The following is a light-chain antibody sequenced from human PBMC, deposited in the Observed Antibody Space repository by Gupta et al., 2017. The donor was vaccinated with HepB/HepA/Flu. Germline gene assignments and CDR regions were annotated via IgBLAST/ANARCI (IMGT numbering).Light chain of an antibody. CDR1: QSVSSN. V-gene: IGKV3-15*01. CDR2: DAS. J-gene: IGKJ4*01. CDR3: QHYNNWPLLT. Sequence: EIVMTQSPATLSVSPGERATLSCRASQSVSSNLAWYQHKPGQAPRLLIYDASTRATGVPARFSGSGSGTEFTLTISSLQSEDVAVYYCQHYNNWPLLTFGGGTKVEIK.